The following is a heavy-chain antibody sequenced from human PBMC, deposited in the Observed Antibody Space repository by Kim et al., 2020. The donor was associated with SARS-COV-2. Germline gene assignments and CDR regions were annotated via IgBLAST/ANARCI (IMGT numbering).Heavy chain of an antibody. J-gene: IGHJ6*02. D-gene: IGHD1-26*01. CDR3: ARVGPGGYYYYGMDV. V-gene: IGHV4-59*01. Sequence: PSLQSRVAISVDTSQTQFSLKLSSVTAADTAVYYCARVGPGGYYYYGMDVWGQGTTVTVSS.